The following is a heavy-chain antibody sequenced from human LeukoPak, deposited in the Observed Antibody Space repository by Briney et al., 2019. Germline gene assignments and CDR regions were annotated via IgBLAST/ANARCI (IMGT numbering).Heavy chain of an antibody. CDR3: ARETPDAYNFDY. CDR2: IYSSSDVR. J-gene: IGHJ4*02. CDR1: GYTFTSYH. V-gene: IGHV1-46*01. Sequence: ASVKVSCKASGYTFTSYHLHWVRQAPGQGLEWMGIIYSSSDVRGHAQNFQGRVTMTRDTSTSTIYLELSSLESEDTAVYYCARETPDAYNFDYWGQGTLVTVSS. D-gene: IGHD1-1*01.